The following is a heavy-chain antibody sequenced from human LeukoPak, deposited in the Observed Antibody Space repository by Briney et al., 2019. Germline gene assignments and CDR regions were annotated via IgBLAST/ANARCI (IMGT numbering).Heavy chain of an antibody. J-gene: IGHJ4*02. CDR3: AKGLISGTKDY. Sequence: PGGSLRLSCAAPGFTFSTNAMTWVRQAPGKGLEWVSVISGSGGSTYYADSVKGRFTISRDNSENTLYLQMNGLRAEDTALYYCAKGLISGTKDYWGQGTLVTVSS. V-gene: IGHV3-23*01. CDR2: ISGSGGST. CDR1: GFTFSTNA. D-gene: IGHD1-7*01.